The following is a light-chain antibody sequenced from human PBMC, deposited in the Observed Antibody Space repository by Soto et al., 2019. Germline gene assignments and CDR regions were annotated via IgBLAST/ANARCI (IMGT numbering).Light chain of an antibody. CDR1: SSDVDGYFY. V-gene: IGLV2-8*01. CDR3: SSYAGSNNLV. CDR2: EVS. J-gene: IGLJ2*01. Sequence: QSALTQPPSASGSPGQSVTISCTGTSSDVDGYFYFSWYQQRPGKAPKLMIYEVSKRPSGVPDRFSGSRSGNTASLTVSGLQAEDEADYYCSSYAGSNNLVFGGGTKLTVL.